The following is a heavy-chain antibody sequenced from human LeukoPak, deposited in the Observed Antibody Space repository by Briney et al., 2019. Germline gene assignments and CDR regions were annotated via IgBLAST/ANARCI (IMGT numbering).Heavy chain of an antibody. V-gene: IGHV1-46*01. D-gene: IGHD2-21*02. CDR2: INPRGGST. CDR1: GYTFTSYY. J-gene: IGHJ4*02. CDR3: ARVGATGATADN. Sequence: ASVKVSCKASGYTFTSYYMHWMRQAPGQGPEWMGIINPRGGSTDYAQKFQGRITMTSDTSTSTAYMELKSLKSEDTAVYFCARVGATGATADNWGQGTLVTVSS.